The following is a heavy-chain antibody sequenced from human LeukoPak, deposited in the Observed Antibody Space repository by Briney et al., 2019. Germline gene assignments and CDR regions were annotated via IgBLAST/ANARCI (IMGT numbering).Heavy chain of an antibody. CDR1: GFTFNNFA. D-gene: IGHD5-12*01. J-gene: IGHJ5*02. CDR2: LTGSGHQI. V-gene: IGHV3-23*01. CDR3: AKDGRYSGYDFAES. Sequence: GSLRLSCTASGFTFNNFAMSWVRQAPGEGLEWLASLTGSGHQIYYAESVKGRFTISRDNSENTLYLDMNNLRAEDTAIYYCAKDGRYSGYDFAESWGQGTLVTVSS.